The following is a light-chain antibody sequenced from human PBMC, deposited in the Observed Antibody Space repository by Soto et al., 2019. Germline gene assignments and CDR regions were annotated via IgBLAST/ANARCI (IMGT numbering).Light chain of an antibody. CDR1: QSVSSSY. Sequence: EIVLTQSPGTLSLSPGERATLSCRASQSVSSSYLAWYQQIPGQAPRLLIYGASSGATAIPDTFSGSGSGTDFTLTISRLEPEDFAVYFCQQYGSSPWTFGQGTKVDIK. CDR2: GAS. V-gene: IGKV3-20*01. CDR3: QQYGSSPWT. J-gene: IGKJ1*01.